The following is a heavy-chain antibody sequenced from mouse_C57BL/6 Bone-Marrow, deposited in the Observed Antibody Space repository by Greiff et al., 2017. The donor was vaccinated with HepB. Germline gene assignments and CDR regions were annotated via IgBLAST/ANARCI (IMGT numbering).Heavy chain of an antibody. Sequence: QVHVKQSGPELVKPGASVKISCKASGYAFSSSWMNWVKQRPGKGLEWIGRIYPGDGDTNYNGKFKGKATLTADKSSSTAYMQLSSLTTEDSAVYFCARKDYYSSRPWYFDVWGTGTTVTVSS. CDR1: GYAFSSSW. CDR2: IYPGDGDT. V-gene: IGHV1-82*01. D-gene: IGHD1-1*01. CDR3: ARKDYYSSRPWYFDV. J-gene: IGHJ1*03.